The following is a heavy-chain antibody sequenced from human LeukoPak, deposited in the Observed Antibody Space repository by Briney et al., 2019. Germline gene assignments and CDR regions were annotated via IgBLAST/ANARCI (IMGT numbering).Heavy chain of an antibody. CDR1: GFTFSSYS. D-gene: IGHD6-19*01. CDR2: ISSSSSTI. J-gene: IGHJ4*02. V-gene: IGHV3-48*04. CDR3: ARDSGWYALTY. Sequence: GGSLRLSCAASGFTFSSYSMNWVRQAPGKGLEWVSYISSSSSTIYYADSVKGRFTISRDNAKNSLYLQMNSLRAEDTAVYYCARDSGWYALTYWGQGTLVTVSS.